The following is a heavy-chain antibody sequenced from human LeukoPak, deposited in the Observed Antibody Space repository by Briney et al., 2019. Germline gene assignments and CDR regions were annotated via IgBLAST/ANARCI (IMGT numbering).Heavy chain of an antibody. CDR2: IKQDGSEK. J-gene: IGHJ4*02. Sequence: SGGSLRLSCAASGLTFSNYWMDWVRQAPGKGLEWVANIKQDGSEKNYVDSVKGRFIISRDNAKNSLYLQMNTLRADDTAVYYCARDGFGTGSNWGQGILVTVSS. CDR3: ARDGFGTGSN. CDR1: GLTFSNYW. D-gene: IGHD3-16*01. V-gene: IGHV3-7*03.